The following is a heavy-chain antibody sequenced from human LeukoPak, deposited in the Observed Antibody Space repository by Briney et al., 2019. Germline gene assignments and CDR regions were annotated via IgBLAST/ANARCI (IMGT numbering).Heavy chain of an antibody. J-gene: IGHJ4*02. CDR2: ITSSTT. Sequence: GGSLRLSCAASGFTFSSFAMGWVRQAPGKGLEWVSAITSSTTYYTDSVQGRFTISRDIPKNTLYLQMSGLRADDTAVYYCATRRPSYFDSWGQGTLVTVSS. V-gene: IGHV3-23*01. CDR3: ATRRPSYFDS. CDR1: GFTFSSFA.